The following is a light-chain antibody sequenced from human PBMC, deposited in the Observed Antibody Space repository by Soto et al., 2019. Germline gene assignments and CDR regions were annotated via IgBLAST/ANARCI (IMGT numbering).Light chain of an antibody. J-gene: IGLJ1*01. CDR3: SSYVSSSTYV. Sequence: QSALTQPASVSGSPGQSITISCTGTRSDVGGYNYVSWYQQHPGKAPKVMIYEVSNRPSGVSNRFSGSKSGNTASLTISGLQAEDEADYYCSSYVSSSTYVFGTGTKLTVL. V-gene: IGLV2-14*01. CDR2: EVS. CDR1: RSDVGGYNY.